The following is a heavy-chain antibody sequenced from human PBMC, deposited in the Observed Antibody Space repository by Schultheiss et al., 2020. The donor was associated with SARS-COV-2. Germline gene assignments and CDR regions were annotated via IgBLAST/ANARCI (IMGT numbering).Heavy chain of an antibody. D-gene: IGHD3-10*01. CDR2: IYYSGST. CDR1: GGSISSYY. V-gene: IGHV4-59*12. Sequence: SQTLSLTCTVSGGSISSYYWSWIRQPPGKGLEWIGYIYYSGSTNYNPSLKSRVTISLDTSKNQFSLRLDSMSAADTAVYFCARGVTMTRGVLSDYWGQGTLVTVSS. CDR3: ARGVTMTRGVLSDY. J-gene: IGHJ4*02.